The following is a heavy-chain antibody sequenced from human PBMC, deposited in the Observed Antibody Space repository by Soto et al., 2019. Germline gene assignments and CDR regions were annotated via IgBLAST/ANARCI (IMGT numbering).Heavy chain of an antibody. J-gene: IGHJ4*02. CDR1: GFTFSSYG. D-gene: IGHD3-22*01. CDR3: AKDTYYYDRSGYYTYDH. V-gene: IGHV3-30*18. CDR2: VSYDGSNK. Sequence: PGGSLRLSCAASGFTFSSYGVHWVPQAPGKGLEWVASVSYDGSNKHYADSVKGRFTISRDNSRNTLDLQMNSLRAEDTAVYYCAKDTYYYDRSGYYTYDHWGQGT.